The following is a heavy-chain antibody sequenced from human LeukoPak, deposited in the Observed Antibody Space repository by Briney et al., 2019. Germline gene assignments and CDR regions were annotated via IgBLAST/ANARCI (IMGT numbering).Heavy chain of an antibody. V-gene: IGHV3-23*01. J-gene: IGHJ2*01. D-gene: IGHD2-2*01. Sequence: PGGTLTLSCVTSGFIFRTYSMTWVRQAPGKGLEWVSILRRLREGPVHHLQRQFQEHGYLQMDSLRVDETAVYYCAKLEGYCSSSTCHGNWYFDRWGRGTLVTVSS. CDR3: AKLEGYCSSSTCHGNWYFDR. CDR1: GFIFRTYS.